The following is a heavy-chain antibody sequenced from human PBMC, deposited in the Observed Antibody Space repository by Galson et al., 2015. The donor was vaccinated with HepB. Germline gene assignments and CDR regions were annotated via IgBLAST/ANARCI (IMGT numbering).Heavy chain of an antibody. CDR2: ISAYNGNT. CDR1: GYTFTSYG. V-gene: IGHV1-18*01. CDR3: ARDHMYYGSGTYWGY. J-gene: IGHJ4*02. D-gene: IGHD3-10*01. Sequence: SVKVSCKASGYTFTSYGISWVRQAPGQGLEWMGWISAYNGNTNYAQKLQGRVTMTTDTSTGTAYMELRSLRSDDTAVYYCARDHMYYGSGTYWGYWGQGTLVTVSS.